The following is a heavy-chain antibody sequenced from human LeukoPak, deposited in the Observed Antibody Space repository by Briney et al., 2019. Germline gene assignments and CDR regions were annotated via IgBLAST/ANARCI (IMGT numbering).Heavy chain of an antibody. CDR1: GFTFSGSA. CDR3: TRDMVRGVISHYYYGMDV. D-gene: IGHD3-10*01. J-gene: IGHJ6*02. V-gene: IGHV3-73*01. Sequence: GGSLRLSCAASGFTFSGSAMPWVRQASGKGLEWVGRIRSKANSYATAYAASVKGRFTISRDDSKNTAYLQMNSLKTEDTAVYYCTRDMVRGVISHYYYGMDVWGQGTTVTVSS. CDR2: IRSKANSYAT.